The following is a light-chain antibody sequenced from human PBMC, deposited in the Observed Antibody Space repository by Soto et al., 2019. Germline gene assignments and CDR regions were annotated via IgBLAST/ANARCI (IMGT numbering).Light chain of an antibody. J-gene: IGKJ4*01. Sequence: EIVVTQSPATLSVSPGERATLSCRASQSVSSNLAWYQQKPGQAPRLLIYDASNRATGIPARFSGSGSGTDFTLTINSLEPEDVAVYYCQQRSYLFTFGGGTKVDIK. CDR2: DAS. CDR3: QQRSYLFT. CDR1: QSVSSN. V-gene: IGKV3-11*01.